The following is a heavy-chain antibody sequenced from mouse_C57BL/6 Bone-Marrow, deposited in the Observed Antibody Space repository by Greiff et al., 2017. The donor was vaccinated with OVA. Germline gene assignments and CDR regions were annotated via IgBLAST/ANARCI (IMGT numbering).Heavy chain of an antibody. J-gene: IGHJ2*01. Sequence: VQLQQSGAELVRPGTSVKLSCKASGYAFTNYLIEWVKQRPGQGLEWIGVINPGSGGTNYNEKFKGKATLTADKSSSTAYMQLSSLTSEDSAVYFCARGSGYPFDYWGQGTTLTVSS. V-gene: IGHV1-54*01. CDR2: INPGSGGT. CDR3: ARGSGYPFDY. D-gene: IGHD3-2*02. CDR1: GYAFTNYL.